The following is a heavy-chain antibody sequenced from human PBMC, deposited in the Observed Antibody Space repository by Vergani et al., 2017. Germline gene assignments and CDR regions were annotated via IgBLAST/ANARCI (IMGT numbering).Heavy chain of an antibody. CDR3: ATSFAVAVINYMDV. CDR1: GGTFSSYA. D-gene: IGHD6-19*01. V-gene: IGHV1-69*01. Sequence: QVQLVQSGAEVKKPGSSVKVSCKASGGTFSSYAISWVRQAPGQGLEWMGGIITIFGTANYAQKFQGRVTITADESTSTAYIELRSLRSEDTALYYCATSFAVAVINYMDVWGKGTTVTVSS. CDR2: IITIFGTA. J-gene: IGHJ6*03.